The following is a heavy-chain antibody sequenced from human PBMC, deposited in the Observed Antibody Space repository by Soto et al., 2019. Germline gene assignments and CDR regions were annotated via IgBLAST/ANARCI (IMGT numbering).Heavy chain of an antibody. V-gene: IGHV1-8*01. J-gene: IGHJ3*02. D-gene: IGHD3-16*02. CDR2: MNPNSGNT. Sequence: ASVKVSCKASGYTFTSYDINWVRQATGQGLERKGWMNPNSGNTGYAQKFQGRVTMTRNTSISTAYMELSSLRSEDTAVYYCASSDFDYIWGSYRHPPRGDAFDIWGQGTMVTVSS. CDR3: ASSDFDYIWGSYRHPPRGDAFDI. CDR1: GYTFTSYD.